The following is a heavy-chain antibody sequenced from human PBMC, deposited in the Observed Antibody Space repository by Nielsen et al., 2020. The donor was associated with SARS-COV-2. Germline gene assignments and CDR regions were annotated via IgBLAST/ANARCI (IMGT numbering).Heavy chain of an antibody. CDR2: ISATGNFI. CDR3: TKDLDTKGYYYGVDV. J-gene: IGHJ6*02. Sequence: GESLKISCAASGFTLTSYSMNWVRQAPGKGLEWVSSISATGNFIFYADSVRGRFTISRDSAKTSLYLQMNSLRGEDTATYYCTKDLDTKGYYYGVDVWGQGTTVTVSS. D-gene: IGHD2-8*01. CDR1: GFTLTSYS. V-gene: IGHV3-21*01.